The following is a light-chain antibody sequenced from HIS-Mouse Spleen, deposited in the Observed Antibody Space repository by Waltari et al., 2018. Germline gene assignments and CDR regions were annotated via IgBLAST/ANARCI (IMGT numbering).Light chain of an antibody. CDR2: AAS. V-gene: IGKV1-39*01. CDR3: QQSYSTPT. J-gene: IGKJ1*01. Sequence: DIQMTQSPSSLSASVGDRVTITCRASQSISSYLNWYQQKPGKAPKLLIYAASSLQSGVPSRFSGSGSGTDFTLTINSLQPEDFATYYCQQSYSTPTFGQGTKVEIK. CDR1: QSISSY.